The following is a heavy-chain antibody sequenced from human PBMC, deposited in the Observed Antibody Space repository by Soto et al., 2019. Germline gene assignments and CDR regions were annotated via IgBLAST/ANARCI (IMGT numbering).Heavy chain of an antibody. J-gene: IGHJ4*02. CDR2: IYYSGST. CDR1: GGSISSYY. Sequence: SETLSLTCTVSGGSISSYYWSWIRQPPGKGLEWIGYIYYSGSTNYNPSLKSRVTISVDTSKNQFSLKLSSVTAADTAVYYCASGDVADQFDYWGKGTLVTVSS. V-gene: IGHV4-59*01. CDR3: ASGDVADQFDY. D-gene: IGHD3-10*01.